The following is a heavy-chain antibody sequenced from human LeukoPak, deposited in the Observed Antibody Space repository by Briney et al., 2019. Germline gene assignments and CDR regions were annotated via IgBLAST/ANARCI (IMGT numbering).Heavy chain of an antibody. Sequence: SVGSLRLSSAASGFTFSSYSMNWVRQAPGKGLEWVSSIVSSGSYIYYADTVKSRFTISRDNAKNSLYLQMNSLRAEDTAVYYCARESGGYCSTTSCYKGYFDYWGQGTLVTVSS. J-gene: IGHJ4*02. CDR2: IVSSGSYI. D-gene: IGHD2-2*02. CDR1: GFTFSSYS. V-gene: IGHV3-21*01. CDR3: ARESGGYCSTTSCYKGYFDY.